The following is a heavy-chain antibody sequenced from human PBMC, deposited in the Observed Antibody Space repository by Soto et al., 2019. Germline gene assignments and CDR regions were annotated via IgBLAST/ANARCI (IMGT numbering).Heavy chain of an antibody. V-gene: IGHV4-31*03. Sequence: QVQLQESGPGLVKPSQTLSLTCTVSGGSISSGGYYWSWIRQHPGKGLEWIGYIYYSGSTYYNPSLKSRGTISVDTSKNQFSLKLSSVTAAGTAVYYCARFFSRGVIEYWGQGTLVTVSS. CDR2: IYYSGST. J-gene: IGHJ4*02. D-gene: IGHD2-8*01. CDR1: GGSISSGGYY. CDR3: ARFFSRGVIEY.